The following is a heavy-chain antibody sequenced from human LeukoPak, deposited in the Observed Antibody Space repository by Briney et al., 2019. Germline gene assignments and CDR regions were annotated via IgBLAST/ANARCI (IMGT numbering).Heavy chain of an antibody. V-gene: IGHV1-2*02. CDR2: INPNSGGT. CDR3: ARLFSSWYEEGRYYYYYGMDV. J-gene: IGHJ6*02. D-gene: IGHD6-13*01. CDR1: GYTFTGYY. Sequence: GASVKVSCKASGYTFTGYYMHWVRQAPGQGLEWMGWINPNSGGTNYAQKFQGRVTMTRDTSISTAHMELSRLRSDDTAVYCCARLFSSWYEEGRYYYYYGMDVWGQGTTVTVSS.